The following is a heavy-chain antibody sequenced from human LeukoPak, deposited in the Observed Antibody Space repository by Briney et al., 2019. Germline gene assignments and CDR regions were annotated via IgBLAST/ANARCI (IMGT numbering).Heavy chain of an antibody. J-gene: IGHJ4*02. CDR3: AREEDGGTFDY. CDR2: IVPSGGAT. D-gene: IGHD1-1*01. V-gene: IGHV1-46*01. CDR1: GYTFTNYY. Sequence: ASVKVSCKASGYTFTNYYIHWVRQAPGRGLEWMGIIVPSGGATNYPQKFQGRVTMTRDTSTTTVYMELSSLNSDDTAIYYCAREEDGGTFDYWGQGTLVTVSS.